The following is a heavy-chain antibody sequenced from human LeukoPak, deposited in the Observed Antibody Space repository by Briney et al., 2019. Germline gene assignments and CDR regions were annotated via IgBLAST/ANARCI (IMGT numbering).Heavy chain of an antibody. Sequence: GESLKLSCAASGFTFSGSAMHWVRQASGKGLEWVGRIRSKANSYATAYAASVKGRFTISRDDSKNTAYLQMNSLKTEDTAVYYCTRQPAVPAANWFDPWGQGTLVTVSS. D-gene: IGHD2-2*01. CDR2: IRSKANSYAT. V-gene: IGHV3-73*01. CDR1: GFTFSGSA. J-gene: IGHJ5*02. CDR3: TRQPAVPAANWFDP.